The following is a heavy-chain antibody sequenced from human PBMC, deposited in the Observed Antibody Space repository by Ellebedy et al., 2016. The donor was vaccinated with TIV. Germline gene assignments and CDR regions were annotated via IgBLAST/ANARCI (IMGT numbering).Heavy chain of an antibody. V-gene: IGHV4-59*01. CDR2: ISYSGST. CDR1: GGSISSYY. D-gene: IGHD2-15*01. CDR3: ARVVWQLPVSYAFDI. J-gene: IGHJ3*02. Sequence: MPGGSLRLSCTVSGGSISSYYWSWIRQPPGKGLEWIGYISYSGSTNYNPSLKSRVTISVDTSKNQFSLKLNSVTAADTAFYYCARVVWQLPVSYAFDIWGHGTTVTVSS.